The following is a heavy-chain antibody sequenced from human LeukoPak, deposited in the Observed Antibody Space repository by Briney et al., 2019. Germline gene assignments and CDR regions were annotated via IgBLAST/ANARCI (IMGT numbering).Heavy chain of an antibody. CDR2: INWNGGST. D-gene: IGHD5-24*01. V-gene: IGHV3-20*04. Sequence: GGSLRLSCAASGFTFDDYGMSWVRQAPGKGLEWVSGINWNGGSTGYADSVKGRFTISRDNAKNSLYLQMNSLRAEDTAVYYCARSDGYSACFDYWGQGTLVTVSS. CDR1: GFTFDDYG. CDR3: ARSDGYSACFDY. J-gene: IGHJ4*02.